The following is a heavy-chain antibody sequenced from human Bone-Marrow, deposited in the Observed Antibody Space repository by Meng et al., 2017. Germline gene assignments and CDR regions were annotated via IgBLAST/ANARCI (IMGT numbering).Heavy chain of an antibody. D-gene: IGHD3-16*02. CDR1: GYTFTSYG. CDR3: ARIVVWGSYRHPNYFDY. J-gene: IGHJ4*02. CDR2: ISYNGNT. V-gene: IGHV1-18*01. Sequence: LGQVGAEGKKPGASVRVSCKASGYTFTSYGISWVRQAPGQGLEWMGWISYNGNTNYAQKLQGRVTMTTDTSTSTAYMELRSLRSDDTAVYYCARIVVWGSYRHPNYFDYWGQGTLVTVSS.